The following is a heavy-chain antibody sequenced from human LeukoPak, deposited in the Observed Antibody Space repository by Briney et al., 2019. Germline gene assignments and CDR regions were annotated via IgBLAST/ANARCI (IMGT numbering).Heavy chain of an antibody. J-gene: IGHJ4*02. CDR3: AKDKPIDY. V-gene: IGHV3-30*04. D-gene: IGHD1-14*01. CDR1: GFTFSSYA. Sequence: TGRSLRLSCAASGFTFSSYAMHWVRQAPGKGLEWVAVISYDGRNEHYADSVKGRFTISRDNSKNTVFLQMNTLRTEDTAVYFCAKDKPIDYWGQGTLVTVSS. CDR2: ISYDGRNE.